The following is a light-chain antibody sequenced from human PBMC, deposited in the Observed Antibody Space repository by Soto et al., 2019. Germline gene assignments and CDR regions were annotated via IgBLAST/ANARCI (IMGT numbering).Light chain of an antibody. Sequence: QSVLTQPASVSGSPGQSITISCTGTSSDVGSYNLVSWYQQHPGKAPKLMIYEGSKRHSGVSNRFSGSKSGNTASLTISGLQAEDEADYYCCSYAGSSTYVFGTGTKVTGL. J-gene: IGLJ1*01. CDR1: SSDVGSYNL. CDR3: CSYAGSSTYV. CDR2: EGS. V-gene: IGLV2-23*01.